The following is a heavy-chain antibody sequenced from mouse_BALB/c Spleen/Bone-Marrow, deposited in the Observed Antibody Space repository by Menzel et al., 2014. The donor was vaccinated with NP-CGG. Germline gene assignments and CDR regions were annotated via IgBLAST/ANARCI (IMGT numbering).Heavy chain of an antibody. Sequence: VQLQQSGSGLVAPSQSLSITCTVSGFSLTSYGLHWVRQPPGKGLEWLGVIWAGGSTNYNSALMSRLSISKDNSKSQVFLKMNSLQTDDAAMYYCAREPPYYYGSGGFAYWGQGTLVTVSA. CDR3: AREPPYYYGSGGFAY. CDR2: IWAGGST. J-gene: IGHJ3*01. CDR1: GFSLTSYG. D-gene: IGHD1-1*01. V-gene: IGHV2-9*02.